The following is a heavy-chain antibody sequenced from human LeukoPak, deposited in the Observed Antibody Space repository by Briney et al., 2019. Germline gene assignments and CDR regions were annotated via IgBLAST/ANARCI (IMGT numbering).Heavy chain of an antibody. CDR1: GFTFSSYW. CDR3: ARVLLPPQYYYSSSSVQPFDY. Sequence: AGSLTLSCAASGFTFSSYWMSWVRQAPGKGLEWVGNIKHDGSEKYYVDSVKGRFTIARDNAKNSLYLQMNSLRAEDTAVYYCARVLLPPQYYYSSSSVQPFDYWGQGTLVTVSS. CDR2: IKHDGSEK. V-gene: IGHV3-7*01. J-gene: IGHJ4*02. D-gene: IGHD6-6*01.